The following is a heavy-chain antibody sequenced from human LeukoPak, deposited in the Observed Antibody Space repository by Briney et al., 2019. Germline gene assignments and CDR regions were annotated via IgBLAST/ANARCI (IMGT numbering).Heavy chain of an antibody. CDR2: INWNGGST. V-gene: IGHV3-20*04. CDR1: GFTFDDYG. J-gene: IGHJ6*03. Sequence: SGGSLRLSCAASGFTFDDYGMSWVRQAPGKGLEWVSGINWNGGSTGYADSVKGRFTISRANAKTSLYLQMNSLRAEDTALYCCAREGLREYYYYYMDVWGKGTTVTVSS. CDR3: AREGLREYYYYYMDV. D-gene: IGHD4-17*01.